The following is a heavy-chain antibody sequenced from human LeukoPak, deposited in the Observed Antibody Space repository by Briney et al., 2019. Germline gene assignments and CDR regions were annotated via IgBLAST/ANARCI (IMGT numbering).Heavy chain of an antibody. Sequence: SETLSLTCTVSGDSISSGDYYWSWIRQPAGKGLEGIGRISSSGSTNYNPSLKSRVTISVDTSKNQFSLKLSSVTAADTAMYYCARDRVGTTWFDYWGQGILVAISS. J-gene: IGHJ4*02. D-gene: IGHD1-26*01. CDR3: ARDRVGTTWFDY. CDR1: GDSISSGDYY. CDR2: ISSSGST. V-gene: IGHV4-61*02.